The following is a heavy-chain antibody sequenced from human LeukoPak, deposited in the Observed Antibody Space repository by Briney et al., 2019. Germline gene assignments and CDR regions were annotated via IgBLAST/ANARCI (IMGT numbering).Heavy chain of an antibody. Sequence: SETLSLTCTVSGGSISSGSYYWSWIRQPAGKGLEWIGRIYTSGSTNYNPSLKSRVTISVDTSKNQFSLKLSSVTAADTAVYYCARRGALWYSSSWFDWFDPWGQGTLVTVSS. V-gene: IGHV4-61*02. CDR1: GGSISSGSYY. D-gene: IGHD6-13*01. J-gene: IGHJ5*02. CDR2: IYTSGST. CDR3: ARRGALWYSSSWFDWFDP.